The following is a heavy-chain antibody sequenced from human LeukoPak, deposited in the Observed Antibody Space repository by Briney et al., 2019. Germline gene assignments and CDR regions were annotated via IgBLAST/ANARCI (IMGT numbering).Heavy chain of an antibody. CDR2: INWNGGST. CDR3: ARGTLKAAATDFDY. Sequence: PGGSLRLSCAASGFTFDDYGMSWVRQAPGKGLEWVSGINWNGGSTGYADSVKGRLTISRDNAKNSLYLQMNSLRAEDTALYYCARGTLKAAATDFDYWGQGTLVTVSS. CDR1: GFTFDDYG. J-gene: IGHJ4*02. V-gene: IGHV3-20*04. D-gene: IGHD6-13*01.